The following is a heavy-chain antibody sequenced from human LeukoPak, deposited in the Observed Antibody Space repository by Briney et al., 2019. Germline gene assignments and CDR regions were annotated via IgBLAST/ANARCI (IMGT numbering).Heavy chain of an antibody. J-gene: IGHJ4*02. CDR3: ATAPLDYYDSSGYPDY. V-gene: IGHV1-24*01. CDR2: FDPEDGET. D-gene: IGHD3-22*01. Sequence: ASVNVSCKVSGYTLTELSMHWVRQAPGKGLEWMGGFDPEDGETIYSQKFQGRVTMTEDTSTDTANMDLSSLRSEDTAVYYCATAPLDYYDSSGYPDYWGEGTLVTVSS. CDR1: GYTLTELS.